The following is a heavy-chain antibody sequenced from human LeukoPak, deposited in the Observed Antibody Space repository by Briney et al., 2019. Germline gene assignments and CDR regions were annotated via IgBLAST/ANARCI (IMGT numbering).Heavy chain of an antibody. J-gene: IGHJ4*02. Sequence: GGSLRLSCAASGFTFRSHWMYWVRQAPGKGLEWVSSISSSSNYIYYADSVKGRFTISRDNAKNSLYLQMNSLRAEDTAVYYCARDAGYCSSTSCYSRNFDSWGQGTLVTVSS. D-gene: IGHD2-2*01. CDR2: ISSSSNYI. CDR1: GFTFRSHW. V-gene: IGHV3-21*01. CDR3: ARDAGYCSSTSCYSRNFDS.